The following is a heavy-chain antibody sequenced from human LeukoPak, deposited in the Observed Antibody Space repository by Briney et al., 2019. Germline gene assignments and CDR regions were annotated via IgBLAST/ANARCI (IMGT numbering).Heavy chain of an antibody. V-gene: IGHV3-48*04. D-gene: IGHD4-17*01. CDR3: ASGNGNYGEVAY. J-gene: IGHJ4*01. Sequence: PGGSLRLSCAASGFTFSTYSMNWVRQAPGKGLESVSYIAGGGSRIYYADSVKGRFTISWDNAVDSLYLQINSLRAEDTAVYYCASGNGNYGEVAYWGQGILVAVSS. CDR2: IAGGGSRI. CDR1: GFTFSTYS.